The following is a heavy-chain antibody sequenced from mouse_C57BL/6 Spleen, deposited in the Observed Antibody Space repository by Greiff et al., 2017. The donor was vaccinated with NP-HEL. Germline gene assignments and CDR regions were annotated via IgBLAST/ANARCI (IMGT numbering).Heavy chain of an antibody. CDR3: TRRGYGGYFDV. J-gene: IGHJ1*03. Sequence: VQLQQSGAELVRPGASVTLSCKASGYTFTDYEMHWVKQTPVHGLEWIGAIDPETGGTAYNQKFKGKAILTADKSSSTAYMELRSLTSEDSAVYYCTRRGYGGYFDVWGTGTTVTVSS. D-gene: IGHD1-1*01. V-gene: IGHV1-15*01. CDR2: IDPETGGT. CDR1: GYTFTDYE.